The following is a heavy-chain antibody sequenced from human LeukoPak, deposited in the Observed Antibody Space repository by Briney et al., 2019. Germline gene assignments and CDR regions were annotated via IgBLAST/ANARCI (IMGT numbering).Heavy chain of an antibody. V-gene: IGHV1-18*01. CDR1: GYTFSNYG. D-gene: IGHD6-19*01. Sequence: ASVKVSCKASGYTFSNYGISWVRQAPGQGLEWGGWIRGNNENTNYAQKLQGRVTITTDTSTSTAYMDLRSLGSDETAVYYCARVIAVYDAFDIWGQGTMVTVSS. CDR3: ARVIAVYDAFDI. J-gene: IGHJ3*02. CDR2: IRGNNENT.